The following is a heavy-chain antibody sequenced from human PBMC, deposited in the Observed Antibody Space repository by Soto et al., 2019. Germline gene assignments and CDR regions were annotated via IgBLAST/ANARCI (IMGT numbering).Heavy chain of an antibody. Sequence: PGGSLRLSCAASGFTFTRYSMNWVRQAPGKGLEWVSSISSTTNYIYYADSMKGRFTVSRDNAKNSVYLDMNSLSAGDTAVYYCARESEDLTSNFDYCGQGTLVTVSS. CDR2: ISSTTNYI. CDR1: GFTFTRYS. V-gene: IGHV3-21*01. CDR3: ARESEDLTSNFDY. J-gene: IGHJ4*02.